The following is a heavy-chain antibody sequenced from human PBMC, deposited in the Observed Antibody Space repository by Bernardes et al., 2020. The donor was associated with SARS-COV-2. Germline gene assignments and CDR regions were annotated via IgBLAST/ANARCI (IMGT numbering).Heavy chain of an antibody. Sequence: GGSLRLSCVASGFTFSNYAMTWVRQVPGKGLEWISGISGGGGGTYYADSAKGRFTISRDNSKNTLFLQMDGLRAEDSALYYCAKVFLGPIAAARSGFDLWGQGTMVTVSS. D-gene: IGHD6-13*01. CDR1: GFTFSNYA. J-gene: IGHJ3*01. CDR2: ISGGGGGT. V-gene: IGHV3-23*01. CDR3: AKVFLGPIAAARSGFDL.